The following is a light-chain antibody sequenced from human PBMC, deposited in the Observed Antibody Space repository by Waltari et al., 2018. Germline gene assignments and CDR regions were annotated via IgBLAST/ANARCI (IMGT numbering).Light chain of an antibody. CDR1: SSDVGRYDY. V-gene: IGLV2-11*01. J-gene: IGLJ1*01. CDR3: CSYAGSYTWV. Sequence: QSALTQPRSVSGSPGQSVTISCTGPSSDVGRYDYVSWYQQNPGKAPKLMVFDVNRRPSGVPDRFSGSKSGNTASLTISGLQAEDEADYYCCSYAGSYTWVFGTGTKVTVL. CDR2: DVN.